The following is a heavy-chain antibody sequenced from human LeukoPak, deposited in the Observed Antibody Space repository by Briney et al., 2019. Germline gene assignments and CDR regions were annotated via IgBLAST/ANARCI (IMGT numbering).Heavy chain of an antibody. V-gene: IGHV1-46*01. D-gene: IGHD6-13*01. J-gene: IGHJ1*01. CDR1: GYTFRSYN. Sequence: GASVKVSCKASGYTFRSYNMYWVRQVPGQGLEWMGRINPSGGSTRYAQKFQGRVTMTRDTSTSTVYMELSSLTSEDTAVYYCAREVGLAAGGTRLEYFRHWDQGTLVTVCS. CDR3: AREVGLAAGGTRLEYFRH. CDR2: INPSGGST.